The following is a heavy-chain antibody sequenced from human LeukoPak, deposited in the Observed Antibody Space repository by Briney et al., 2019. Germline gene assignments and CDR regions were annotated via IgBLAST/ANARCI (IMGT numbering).Heavy chain of an antibody. CDR3: ARWELRRDGIDY. J-gene: IGHJ4*02. CDR2: MSPNSGNT. Sequence: HGASVKVSCKASGYTFTGYYMHWVRQAPGQGLEWMGWMSPNSGNTDYAQKFQGRVTFTRNTSINTAYMELSSLRSEDTAVYYCARWELRRDGIDYWGQGTLVTVSS. V-gene: IGHV1-8*03. CDR1: GYTFTGYY. D-gene: IGHD1-26*01.